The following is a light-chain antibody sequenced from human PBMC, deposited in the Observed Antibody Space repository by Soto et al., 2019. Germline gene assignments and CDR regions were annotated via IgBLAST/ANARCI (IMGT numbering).Light chain of an antibody. CDR1: QGIAPY. CDR2: ATS. V-gene: IGKV1-27*01. J-gene: IGKJ4*01. CDR3: QKYNSARLS. Sequence: DVQMTQSPSSLSAFVGDRVTITCRASQGIAPYLAWFQQKPGKVPKLLIYATSTLQSGVPSRFSGSGSGTDFTLTISSLQPEDVATYYCQKYNSARLSFGGGTKVEIK.